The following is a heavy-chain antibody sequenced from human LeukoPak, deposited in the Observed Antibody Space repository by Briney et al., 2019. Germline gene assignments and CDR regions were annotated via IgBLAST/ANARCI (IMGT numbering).Heavy chain of an antibody. D-gene: IGHD2-8*01. V-gene: IGHV3-23*01. Sequence: GGSLRLSCAASGFTFKTYAMSWVRQAPGKGLEWVSTISDSGGSTYYADSVKGRFTISRDNSKNTLYLQMNSLRAEDTALYYCAKDTSIGKYCTNGVCSPFDYWGKGTLVTVSS. CDR2: ISDSGGST. CDR1: GFTFKTYA. CDR3: AKDTSIGKYCTNGVCSPFDY. J-gene: IGHJ4*02.